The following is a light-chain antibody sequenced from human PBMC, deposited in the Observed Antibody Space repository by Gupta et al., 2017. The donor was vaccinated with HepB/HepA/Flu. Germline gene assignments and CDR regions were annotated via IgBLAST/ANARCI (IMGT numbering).Light chain of an antibody. CDR2: SNN. CDR1: SSNIGSNT. CDR3: ATWGDSLVV. Sequence: QSVLTQAPSASGTPGQRVTISCSGSSSNIGSNTVNWYQQLPGTAPKLLIYSNNQRPSGVPDRFSGSKSRTSASLAISGLQADDEADYYCATWGDSLVVFGGGTKLTVL. V-gene: IGLV1-44*01. J-gene: IGLJ2*01.